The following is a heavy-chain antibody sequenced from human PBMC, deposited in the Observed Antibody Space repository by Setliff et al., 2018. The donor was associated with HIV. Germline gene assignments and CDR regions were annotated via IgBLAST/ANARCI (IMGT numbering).Heavy chain of an antibody. V-gene: IGHV3-48*03. CDR1: GFTFSSSE. Sequence: PGGSLRLSCAASGFTFSSSEMNWVRQAPGKGLEWVSYISNIGSTIYYADSVKGRFTISRDNAKNSLYLQMNTLRAEDTAVYYCARGSGYDKGADHYYDGMGVWGQGTTVTVS. CDR3: ARGSGYDKGADHYYDGMGV. J-gene: IGHJ6*02. CDR2: ISNIGSTI. D-gene: IGHD5-12*01.